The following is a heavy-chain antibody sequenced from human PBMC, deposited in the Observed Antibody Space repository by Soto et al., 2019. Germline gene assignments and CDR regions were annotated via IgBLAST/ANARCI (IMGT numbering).Heavy chain of an antibody. CDR3: ARVRFRGSSSWYYFDY. Sequence: ASVKVSCKASGYTFTSYGISWVRQAPGQGLEWMGWISAYNGNTNYAQKLQGRVTMTTDTSTSTAYMELRSLRSDDTAVYCCARVRFRGSSSWYYFDYWGQGTLVTVSS. V-gene: IGHV1-18*01. CDR1: GYTFTSYG. CDR2: ISAYNGNT. J-gene: IGHJ4*02. D-gene: IGHD6-13*01.